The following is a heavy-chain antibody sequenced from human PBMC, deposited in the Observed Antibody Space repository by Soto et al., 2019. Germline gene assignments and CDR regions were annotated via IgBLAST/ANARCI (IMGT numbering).Heavy chain of an antibody. J-gene: IGHJ4*02. CDR3: ASAAVTGTAGLDF. D-gene: IGHD6-19*01. Sequence: GASVKVSCKASGYTFSCFYMHWGRQAPGQGLEWMGWINPNSGGTKSAEKFQGRVTMTRDTSISTAYMELSRLTSDDTAVYYCASAAVTGTAGLDFWGQGTQVTVSS. V-gene: IGHV1-2*02. CDR1: GYTFSCFY. CDR2: INPNSGGT.